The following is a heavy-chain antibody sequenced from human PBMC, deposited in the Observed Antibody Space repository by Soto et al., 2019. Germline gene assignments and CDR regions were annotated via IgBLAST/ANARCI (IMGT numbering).Heavy chain of an antibody. J-gene: IGHJ5*02. CDR1: GGSISSGGYS. V-gene: IGHV4-30-2*01. CDR2: IYHSGST. CDR3: ARFSSSWSRWFDP. D-gene: IGHD6-13*01. Sequence: SETLSLTCAVSGGSISSGGYSWSWIRQPPGKGLEWIGYIYHSGSTYYNPSLKSRVTISVDRSKNQFSLKLSSVTAADTAVYYCARFSSSWSRWFDPWGQGTLVTVSS.